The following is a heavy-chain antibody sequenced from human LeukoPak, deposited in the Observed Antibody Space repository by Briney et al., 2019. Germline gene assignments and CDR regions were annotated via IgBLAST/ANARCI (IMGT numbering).Heavy chain of an antibody. D-gene: IGHD4-17*01. J-gene: IGHJ3*02. CDR3: AREGDDYDDAAAFDI. Sequence: PGGSLRLSCAASGFTFSGYGMHWVRQAPGRGLEWVAVISYDGHNEYYADSVKGRFTISRDNSKNTVYVQMNSLRAEDTAVYYCAREGDDYDDAAAFDIWGQGTMVTVSS. CDR1: GFTFSGYG. V-gene: IGHV3-30*03. CDR2: ISYDGHNE.